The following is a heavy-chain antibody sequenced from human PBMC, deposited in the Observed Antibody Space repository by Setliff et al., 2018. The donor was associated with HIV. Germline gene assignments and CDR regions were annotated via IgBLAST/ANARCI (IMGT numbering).Heavy chain of an antibody. D-gene: IGHD3-16*01. CDR1: GYMFIAYG. V-gene: IGHV1-18*01. CDR2: IGPYNDRT. CDR3: ARDDVDGAEYFQP. Sequence: ASVKVSCKTSGYMFIAYGMSWVRRAPGQGLEWMGWIGPYNDRTEYAQEFQGRVSLTIDTSASTAYMELRSLRSDDTAVYYCARDDVDGAEYFQPWGQGTLVTVSS. J-gene: IGHJ1*01.